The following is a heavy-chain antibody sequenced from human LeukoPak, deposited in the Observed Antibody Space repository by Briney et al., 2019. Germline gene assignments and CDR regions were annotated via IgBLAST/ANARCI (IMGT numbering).Heavy chain of an antibody. CDR2: INPNSGGT. CDR3: ARVSSWYDNWFDP. Sequence: GASVKVSCKASGYTFTGYYMHWVRQAPGQGLEWMGWINPNSGGTNYAQKFQGGVTMTRDTSISTAYMELSRLRSDDTAVYYCARVSSWYDNWFDPWGQGTLVTVSS. D-gene: IGHD6-13*01. J-gene: IGHJ5*02. V-gene: IGHV1-2*02. CDR1: GYTFTGYY.